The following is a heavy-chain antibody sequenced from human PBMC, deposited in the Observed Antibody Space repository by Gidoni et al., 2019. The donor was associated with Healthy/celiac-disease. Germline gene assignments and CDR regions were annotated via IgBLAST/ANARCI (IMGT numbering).Heavy chain of an antibody. V-gene: IGHV1-18*01. D-gene: IGHD3-16*02. CDR3: ARNVYDYIWGSYRYTHYYGMDV. J-gene: IGHJ6*02. CDR1: GYTFTSYG. CDR2: ISAYNGNT. Sequence: QVQLVQSGAEVTKPGASVKVSCKASGYTFTSYGISWVRQAPGQGLEWMGWISAYNGNTNYAQKLQGRVTMTTDTSTSTAYMELRSLRSDDTAVYYCARNVYDYIWGSYRYTHYYGMDVWGQGTTVTVSS.